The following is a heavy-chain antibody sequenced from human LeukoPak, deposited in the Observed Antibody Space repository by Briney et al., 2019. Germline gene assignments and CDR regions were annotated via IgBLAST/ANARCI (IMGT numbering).Heavy chain of an antibody. J-gene: IGHJ6*02. CDR1: GFTFSSYW. CDR3: ARCTGVVAPYYYYYGMDV. CDR2: INSDGSNT. Sequence: GGSLRLSCAASGFTFSSYWMHWVRHAPGKGLVWVSRINSDGSNTNYADSVKGRFTISRDNAKNSLYLQMNSLRAEDTAVYYCARCTGVVAPYYYYYGMDVWGQGTAVTVSS. D-gene: IGHD3-3*01. V-gene: IGHV3-74*01.